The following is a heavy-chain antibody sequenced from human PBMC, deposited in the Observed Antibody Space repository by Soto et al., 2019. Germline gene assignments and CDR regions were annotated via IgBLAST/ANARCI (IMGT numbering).Heavy chain of an antibody. J-gene: IGHJ6*02. CDR3: ARDSIDFWSGYSLNDHYYLLDV. CDR2: ISYDGSNK. D-gene: IGHD3-3*01. V-gene: IGHV3-30-3*01. CDR1: GFTFSSYA. Sequence: GGSLRLSCAASGFTFSSYAMHWVRQAPGKGLEWVAVISYDGSNKYYADSVKGRFTISRDNSKNTLYLQMNSLRAEDTAVYYCARDSIDFWSGYSLNDHYYLLDVWGQGTTVVVSS.